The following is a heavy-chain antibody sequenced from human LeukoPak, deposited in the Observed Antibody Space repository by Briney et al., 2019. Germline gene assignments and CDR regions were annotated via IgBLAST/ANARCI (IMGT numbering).Heavy chain of an antibody. V-gene: IGHV4-39*07. Sequence: SSETLSLTCTVSGGSISSSPYYWGWIRQPPGKGLEWIGSIYYSGTTHYNPSLESRVTISVDTSKNQFSLKLPSVTAADTAIYYCAKGAGGFSYYNWFDPWGQGTLVTVSS. CDR1: GGSISSSPYY. D-gene: IGHD5-18*01. CDR3: AKGAGGFSYYNWFDP. J-gene: IGHJ5*02. CDR2: IYYSGTT.